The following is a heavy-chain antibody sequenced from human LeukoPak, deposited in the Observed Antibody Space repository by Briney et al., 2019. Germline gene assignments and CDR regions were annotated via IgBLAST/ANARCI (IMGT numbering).Heavy chain of an antibody. Sequence: ASVKVSCKASGYTFTSYDINWVRQATGQGLEWMGWISAYNGNTNYAQKLQGRVTMTTDTSTSTAYMELRSLRSDDTAVYYCARDKDSSGYYWASAEYFQHWGQGTLVTVSS. V-gene: IGHV1-18*01. D-gene: IGHD3-22*01. CDR1: GYTFTSYD. J-gene: IGHJ1*01. CDR2: ISAYNGNT. CDR3: ARDKDSSGYYWASAEYFQH.